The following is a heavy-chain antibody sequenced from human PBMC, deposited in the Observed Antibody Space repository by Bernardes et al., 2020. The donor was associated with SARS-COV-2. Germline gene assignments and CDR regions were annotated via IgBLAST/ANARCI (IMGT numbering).Heavy chain of an antibody. CDR3: ASYSGWAVGYYFDY. CDR2: IYPGDSDT. CDR1: GYSFTSYW. D-gene: IGHD6-19*01. Sequence: GGSLKISCKGSGYSFTSYWIGWVRPIPGKGLEWMGIIYPGDSDTRYSPPFQGQVTISADKSISTAYLQWSSLKASDTAMYYCASYSGWAVGYYFDYWGQGTLVTVSS. J-gene: IGHJ4*02. V-gene: IGHV5-51*01.